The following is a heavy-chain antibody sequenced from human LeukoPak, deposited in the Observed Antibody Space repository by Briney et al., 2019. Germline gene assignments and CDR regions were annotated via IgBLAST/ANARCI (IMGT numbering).Heavy chain of an antibody. CDR3: ARDRVTGTLDFDS. CDR1: GFTVSSNY. Sequence: PGGSTRLSCAASGFTVSSNYMGWVRQAPGKGLEWVSVTYGGGSTYYADSVKGRFSISRDNSKNTLYLQMSSLRTEDTAVYYCARDRVTGTLDFDSWGQGTLVTVSS. J-gene: IGHJ4*02. V-gene: IGHV3-66*02. D-gene: IGHD1-7*01. CDR2: TYGGGST.